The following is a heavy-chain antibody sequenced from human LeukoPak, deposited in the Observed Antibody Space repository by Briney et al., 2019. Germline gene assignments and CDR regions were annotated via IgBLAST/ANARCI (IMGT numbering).Heavy chain of an antibody. D-gene: IGHD3-22*01. J-gene: IGHJ5*02. Sequence: ASVKVSCKASGYTFASSGISWVRQAPGQGLEWMGWISAYNGNTKYAQKVQDRVTMTTDTSTSTAYMDLRRLRSDDTAVYYCARTLDYYDTSGYYHGWIDPWGQGTLVTVSS. CDR1: GYTFASSG. CDR3: ARTLDYYDTSGYYHGWIDP. V-gene: IGHV1-18*01. CDR2: ISAYNGNT.